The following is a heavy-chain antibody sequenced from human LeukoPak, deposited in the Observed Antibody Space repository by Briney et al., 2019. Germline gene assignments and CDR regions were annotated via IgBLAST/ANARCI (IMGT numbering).Heavy chain of an antibody. J-gene: IGHJ4*02. CDR2: SSGSGGST. Sequence: GGSLRLSCAASGFTFSSYAMSLVRQAPGKGLEWVSASSGSGGSTYYADSVKGRFTISRDNSKNTLYLQMNSLRAEDTAVYYCAKKRITIFGVVTQTYFDYWGQGTLVTVSS. CDR3: AKKRITIFGVVTQTYFDY. CDR1: GFTFSSYA. D-gene: IGHD3-3*01. V-gene: IGHV3-23*01.